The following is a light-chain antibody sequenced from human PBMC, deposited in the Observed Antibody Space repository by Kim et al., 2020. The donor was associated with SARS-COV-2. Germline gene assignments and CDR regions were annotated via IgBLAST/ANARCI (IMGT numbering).Light chain of an antibody. CDR2: WAS. CDR1: QSVLYSSNNKNY. J-gene: IGKJ2*01. V-gene: IGKV4-1*01. Sequence: ATINCKSSQSVLYSSNNKNYLAWYQQKPGQPLKLLIYWASTRESGVPDRFSGSGSGTDFTLTISSLQAEDVAVYYCQQYYSTPYTFGQGTKVDIK. CDR3: QQYYSTPYT.